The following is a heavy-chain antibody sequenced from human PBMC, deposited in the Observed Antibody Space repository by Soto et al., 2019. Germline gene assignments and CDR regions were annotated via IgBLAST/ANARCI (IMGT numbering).Heavy chain of an antibody. Sequence: PGGSLRLSCAASGFTFSSYSMNWVRQAPGKGLEWVSYISSSSSTIYYADSVKGRFTISRDNAKNSLYLQMNSLRAEDTAVYYCASRVVAATRSDAFDIWGQGTMVTVSS. CDR3: ASRVVAATRSDAFDI. J-gene: IGHJ3*02. CDR1: GFTFSSYS. CDR2: ISSSSSTI. D-gene: IGHD2-15*01. V-gene: IGHV3-48*01.